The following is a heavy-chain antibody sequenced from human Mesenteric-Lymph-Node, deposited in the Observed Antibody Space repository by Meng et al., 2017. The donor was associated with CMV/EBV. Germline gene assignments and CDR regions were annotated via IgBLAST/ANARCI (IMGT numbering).Heavy chain of an antibody. Sequence: GYDMHWVRQARGQGLEWMGWINPNSGGTNYAQKFQGRVTMTRDTSISTAYMELSRLRSDDTAVYYCARGTLRRADYDSQPVAYYFDYWGQGTLVTVSS. J-gene: IGHJ4*02. D-gene: IGHD3-3*01. CDR3: ARGTLRRADYDSQPVAYYFDY. CDR2: INPNSGGT. V-gene: IGHV1-2*02. CDR1: GYD.